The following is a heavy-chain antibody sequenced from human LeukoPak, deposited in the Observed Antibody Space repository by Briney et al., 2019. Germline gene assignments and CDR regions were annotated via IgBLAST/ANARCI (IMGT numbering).Heavy chain of an antibody. Sequence: GGSLRLSCVGSGFTFRSHAMSWVRQAPEKGLEFVSGIYENGGTTYYADSVKGRFSISRDNSKNTLYLQMDSLRGEDTAVYYCAKDFRIGYSAHFDYWGQGALVTVST. V-gene: IGHV3-23*01. CDR1: GFTFRSHA. D-gene: IGHD2-21*01. CDR3: AKDFRIGYSAHFDY. CDR2: IYENGGTT. J-gene: IGHJ4*02.